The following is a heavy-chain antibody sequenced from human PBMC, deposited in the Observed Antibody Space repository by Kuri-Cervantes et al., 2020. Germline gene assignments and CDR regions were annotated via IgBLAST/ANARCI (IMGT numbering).Heavy chain of an antibody. V-gene: IGHV3-33*01. J-gene: IGHJ6*02. CDR2: IWYDGSHK. CDR3: ARDQTTVGVSAVMRAGGGMDV. Sequence: GESLKISCAASGFTFSSYGMHWVRQAPGKGLEWVAVIWYDGSHKYSADSVKGRFAISRDNSKNTLYLQMNSLRAEDTAVYYCARDQTTVGVSAVMRAGGGMDVWGQGITVTDSS. D-gene: IGHD2-2*01. CDR1: GFTFSSYG.